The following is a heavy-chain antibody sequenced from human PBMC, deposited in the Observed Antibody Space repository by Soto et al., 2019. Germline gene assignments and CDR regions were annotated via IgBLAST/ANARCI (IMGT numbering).Heavy chain of an antibody. CDR2: IYYSGST. Sequence: QVQLQESGPGLVKPSQTLSLTCTVSGGSISSGDYYWSWIRQPPGKGLEWIGYIYYSGSTYYNPSLKSRVTLSVDTSKTHFSLKMSSVTAADTAVYYCAREITIFGVVMGQFDYWGQGNLVTVSS. J-gene: IGHJ4*02. CDR3: AREITIFGVVMGQFDY. CDR1: GGSISSGDYY. V-gene: IGHV4-30-4*01. D-gene: IGHD3-3*01.